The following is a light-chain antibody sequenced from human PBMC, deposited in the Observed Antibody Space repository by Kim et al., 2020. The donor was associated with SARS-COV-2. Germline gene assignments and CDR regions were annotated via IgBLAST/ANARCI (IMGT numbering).Light chain of an antibody. CDR3: QHHASYAIT. V-gene: IGKV1-5*01. CDR1: KDFSRW. J-gene: IGKJ5*01. Sequence: AAVGNILSSTYRASKDFSRWLAWYQQKPGKAPKHLIYDASTVDSGVPSMFSRSGSGTDFTLTLSSLQPDDFATYYCQHHASYAITFGQGTRLEIK. CDR2: DAS.